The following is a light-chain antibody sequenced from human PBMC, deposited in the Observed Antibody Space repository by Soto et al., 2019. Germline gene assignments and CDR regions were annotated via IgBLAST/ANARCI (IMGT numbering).Light chain of an antibody. Sequence: DIVMTQSPLSLPVTPGEPASISCMSSQSLLHSNGYNYLDWYLQKPGQSPQLLIYLGSNRASGVPDRFSGSGSCSDFTLKISRVEAEDVGVSYCMPALQSPTLTFGGGTKVEIK. CDR3: MPALQSPTLT. J-gene: IGKJ4*01. V-gene: IGKV2-28*01. CDR1: QSLLHSNGYNY. CDR2: LGS.